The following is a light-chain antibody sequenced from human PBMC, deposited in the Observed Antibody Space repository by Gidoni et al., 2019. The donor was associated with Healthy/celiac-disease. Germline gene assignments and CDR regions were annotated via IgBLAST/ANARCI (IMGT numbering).Light chain of an antibody. Sequence: QSVLTQPPPVSGAPGQRVPLSCTGSSSNIGAGYDVHWYQQLPGTAPKLLIYGNSNRPSRVLDRFSGSKSGTSASLAITGLQAEDEADYYCQSYDSSLTVVFGGGTKLTVL. CDR1: SSNIGAGYD. J-gene: IGLJ2*01. CDR2: GNS. V-gene: IGLV1-40*01. CDR3: QSYDSSLTVV.